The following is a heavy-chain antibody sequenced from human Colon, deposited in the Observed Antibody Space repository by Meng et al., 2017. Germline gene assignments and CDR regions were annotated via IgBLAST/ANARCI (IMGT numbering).Heavy chain of an antibody. D-gene: IGHD1-26*01. CDR1: GFTFSSYG. CDR2: IWNDGSKK. CDR3: ARAQWGGLDY. V-gene: IGHV3-33*01. Sequence: GESLKISCAASGFTFSSYGMHWVRQAPGMGLEWVANIWNDGSKKYYGATVKGRFTISRDDSKNTVDLQINDLRAEDTGVYYCARAQWGGLDYWGQGTLVTVSS. J-gene: IGHJ4*02.